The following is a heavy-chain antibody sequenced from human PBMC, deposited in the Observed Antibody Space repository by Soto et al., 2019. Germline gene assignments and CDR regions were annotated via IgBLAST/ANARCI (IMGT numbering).Heavy chain of an antibody. J-gene: IGHJ3*02. CDR2: IYPSDSET. CDR1: GSSFNTYW. Sequence: SCKGSGSSFNTYWIGWVRQMPGKGLEWVGFIYPSDSETRYSPSFQDQVTISADKSVTTAYLQWGSLKASDTAVYYCTRHTRYCSGDTCYPFDIWGQGTMVTVSS. CDR3: TRHTRYCSGDTCYPFDI. D-gene: IGHD2-15*01. V-gene: IGHV5-51*01.